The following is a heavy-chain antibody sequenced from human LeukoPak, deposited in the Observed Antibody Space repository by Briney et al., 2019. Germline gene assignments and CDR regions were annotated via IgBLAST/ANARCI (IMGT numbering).Heavy chain of an antibody. V-gene: IGHV4-61*01. D-gene: IGHD3-22*01. J-gene: IGHJ3*02. CDR3: ARDLRYYYDSSGHPYDAFDI. Sequence: SETLSLTCTVSGYSISSGYYWSWIRQPPGKGLEWIGYIYYTGSTNYNPSLKSRVTISVDTSKNQFSLKLSSVTAADTAVYYCARDLRYYYDSSGHPYDAFDIWGQGTMVTVSS. CDR2: IYYTGST. CDR1: GYSISSGYY.